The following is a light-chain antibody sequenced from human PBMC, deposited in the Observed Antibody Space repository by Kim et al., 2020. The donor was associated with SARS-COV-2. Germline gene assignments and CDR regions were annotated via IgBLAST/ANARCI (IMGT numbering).Light chain of an antibody. V-gene: IGKV3-20*01. CDR3: QQYGSSPKT. CDR2: GAS. J-gene: IGKJ1*01. Sequence: SPGERPTRPCRASQSVTSSNLARYQQKPGQAPRLLMYGASSRAIGTPDRFSGSGSGTDFTLTISRLEPEDFAVYHCQQYGSSPKTFGQGTKVDIK. CDR1: QSVTSSN.